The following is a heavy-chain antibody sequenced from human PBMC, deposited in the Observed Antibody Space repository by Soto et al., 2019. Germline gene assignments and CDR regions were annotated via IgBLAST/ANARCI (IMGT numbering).Heavy chain of an antibody. J-gene: IGHJ4*02. CDR2: ISDSGSS. V-gene: IGHV4-31*03. CDR3: ARTTFYDVFTAYYSLFDY. CDR1: GGSISSGRFY. Sequence: QVQLQESGPGLVKPSQTLTLTCTVSGGSISSGRFYWSWIRQHPGKGLEWTGHISDSGSSYYNPSLESRVTISVDTSKNQFSLKLSAVASADTAVYFCARTTFYDVFTAYYSLFDYWGQGTMVTVSS. D-gene: IGHD3-9*01.